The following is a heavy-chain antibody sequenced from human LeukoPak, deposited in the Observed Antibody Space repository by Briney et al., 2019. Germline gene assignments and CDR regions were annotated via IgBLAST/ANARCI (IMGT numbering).Heavy chain of an antibody. CDR3: ARLRRSDFDY. D-gene: IGHD6-19*01. V-gene: IGHV4-59*12. Sequence: SETLSLTCAVYGGSFSGYYWSWIRQPPGKGLEWIGYIYYSGSTNYNPSLKSRVTISVDTSKNQFSLKLSSVTAADTAVYYCARLRRSDFDYWGQGTLVTVSS. CDR2: IYYSGST. CDR1: GGSFSGYY. J-gene: IGHJ4*02.